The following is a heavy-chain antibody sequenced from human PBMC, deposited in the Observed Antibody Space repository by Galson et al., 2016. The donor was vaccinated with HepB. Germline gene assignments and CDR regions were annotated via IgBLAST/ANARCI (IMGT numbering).Heavy chain of an antibody. CDR3: ARDCGISCWESHFGMDV. Sequence: SGSTNFNPSLKSRLTMSVDTSKNQFSLKLRSVTAADTAIYYCARDCGISCWESHFGMDVWGQGTTVSVSS. V-gene: IGHV4-31*02. CDR2: SGST. D-gene: IGHD6-19*01. J-gene: IGHJ6*02.